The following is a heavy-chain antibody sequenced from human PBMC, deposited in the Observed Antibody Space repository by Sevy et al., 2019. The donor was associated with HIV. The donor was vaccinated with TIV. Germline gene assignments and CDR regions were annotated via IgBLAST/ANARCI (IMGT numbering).Heavy chain of an antibody. D-gene: IGHD3-10*01. Sequence: SGPTLVKPTQTLTLTCTFSGFSFTTSGVGVGWIRQSPGKAPEWLAVIFWDHDTRYSPSLKSRLTITKDTSKDQVVLTMTNMDPVDTGTYYSAHRRSRGIIITAFAYWGQGTLVTLSS. J-gene: IGHJ4*02. CDR1: GFSFTTSGVG. CDR2: IFWDHDT. V-gene: IGHV2-5*02. CDR3: AHRRSRGIIITAFAY.